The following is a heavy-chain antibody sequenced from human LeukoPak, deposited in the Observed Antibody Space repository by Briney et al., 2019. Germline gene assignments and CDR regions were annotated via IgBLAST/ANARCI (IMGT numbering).Heavy chain of an antibody. J-gene: IGHJ4*02. CDR2: IYYSGST. CDR1: GGSISSYY. CDR3: ARGPPYYYDSSGYYDC. V-gene: IGHV4-59*01. D-gene: IGHD3-22*01. Sequence: QPSETLSLTCTVSGGSISSYYWSWIRQPPGKGLEWIGYIYYSGSTNYNPSLKSRVTISVDTSKNQFSLKLSSVTAADTAVYYCARGPPYYYDSSGYYDCWGQGTLVTVSS.